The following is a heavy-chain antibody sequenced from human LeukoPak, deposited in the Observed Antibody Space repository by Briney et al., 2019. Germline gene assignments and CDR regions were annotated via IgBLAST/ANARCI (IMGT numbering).Heavy chain of an antibody. V-gene: IGHV4-39*07. CDR1: GGSVSSSSDS. D-gene: IGHD3-22*01. J-gene: IGHJ4*02. CDR3: ARDYYDSSGYVLLDY. Sequence: PSETLSLTCSVSGGSVSSSSDSWGWIRQPPGKGLEWIGTISYSGSTYYSPSLKSRVTLLLDTSGNQFSLKLSSVTAADTAVYYCARDYYDSSGYVLLDYWGQGTLVTVSS. CDR2: ISYSGST.